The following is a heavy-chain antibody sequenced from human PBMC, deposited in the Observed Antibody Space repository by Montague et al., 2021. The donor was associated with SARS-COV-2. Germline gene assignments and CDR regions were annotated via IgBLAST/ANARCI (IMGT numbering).Heavy chain of an antibody. Sequence: SETLSLTCTVSGGSISSSSYYWGWIRQPPGKGLEWIGSIYYSGSTYYSPSLKSRVTISVDTPKNQFSLKLSSVTAADTAVYYCARFPTSYYYDSKAAPATPDAFDIWGQGTMVTVSS. D-gene: IGHD3-22*01. CDR3: ARFPTSYYYDSKAAPATPDAFDI. V-gene: IGHV4-39*01. CDR2: IYYSGST. CDR1: GGSISSSSYY. J-gene: IGHJ3*02.